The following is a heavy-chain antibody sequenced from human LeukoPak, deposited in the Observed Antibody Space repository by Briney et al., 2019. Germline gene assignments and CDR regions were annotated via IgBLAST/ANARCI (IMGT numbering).Heavy chain of an antibody. V-gene: IGHV3-30*19. J-gene: IGHJ4*02. CDR1: GFTFSRYG. CDR3: ARDQGYYFDY. Sequence: GGSLRLSCVASGFTFSRYGIHWVRQPPGKGLEWVAVISYDGNNKYYADSVKGRFTISRDNSKNTLYLQMNSLRAEDTAVYYCARDQGYYFDYWGQGTLVTVSS. CDR2: ISYDGNNK.